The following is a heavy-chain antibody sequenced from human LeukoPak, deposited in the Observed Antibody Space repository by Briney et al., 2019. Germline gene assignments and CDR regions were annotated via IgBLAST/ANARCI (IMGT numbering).Heavy chain of an antibody. CDR1: GGSISSYY. CDR3: ARDPWYYGMDV. CDR2: IYYSGST. Sequence: SETLSLTCTVSGGSISSYYWSWIRQPPGKGLEWIGYIYYSGSTNYNPSLKIRVTISVDTSKNQFSLKLSSVTAADTAVYYCARDPWYYGMDVWGQGTTVTVSS. V-gene: IGHV4-59*01. J-gene: IGHJ6*02.